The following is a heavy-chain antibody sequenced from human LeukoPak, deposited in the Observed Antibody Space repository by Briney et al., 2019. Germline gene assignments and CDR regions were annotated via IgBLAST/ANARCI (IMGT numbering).Heavy chain of an antibody. CDR1: GYTFTTYY. CDR3: ARDYDILTGYYSFDY. Sequence: ASVKVSCKASGYTFTTYYMHWVRQAPGQGLEWMGIINPSGGRTTYAQKFQGRVTMTRGTSTSAVYMELSSLRSEDTAVYYCARDYDILTGYYSFDYWGQGTLVTVSS. CDR2: INPSGGRT. J-gene: IGHJ4*02. D-gene: IGHD3-9*01. V-gene: IGHV1-46*01.